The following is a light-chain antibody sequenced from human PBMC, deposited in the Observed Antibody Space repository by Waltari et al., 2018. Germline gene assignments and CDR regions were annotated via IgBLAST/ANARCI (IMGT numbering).Light chain of an antibody. Sequence: SYELTQTPSLSVSPGTPARTPCSGDSLPKQSVHWYHQKSGQAPVCVTFKDTERASGIPERFSGSTSGTIVTLTINGVQAQDEADYYCQTADLGGDVVFGGGTKLTVL. CDR1: SLPKQS. CDR3: QTADLGGDVV. J-gene: IGLJ2*01. CDR2: KDT. V-gene: IGLV3-25*03.